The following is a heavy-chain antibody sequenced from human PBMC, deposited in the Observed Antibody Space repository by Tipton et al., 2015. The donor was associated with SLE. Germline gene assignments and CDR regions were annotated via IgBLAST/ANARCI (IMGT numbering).Heavy chain of an antibody. D-gene: IGHD2-2*01. J-gene: IGHJ6*02. CDR3: AGGRWAPAAPVGYHYYGMDV. Sequence: TLSLTCTVSGGSISSSSYYWGWIRQPPGKGLEWIGSIYSSGTTYYNPSLKSRVTISVDTSKNQFSLKLSSVTAADTAVYYCAGGRWAPAAPVGYHYYGMDVWGRGTTVSVSS. CDR2: IYSSGTT. CDR1: GGSISSSSYY. V-gene: IGHV4-39*01.